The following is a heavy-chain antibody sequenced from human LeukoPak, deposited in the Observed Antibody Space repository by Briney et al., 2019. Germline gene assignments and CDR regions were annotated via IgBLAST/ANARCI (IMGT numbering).Heavy chain of an antibody. Sequence: SVTLSLTCSVSGASFSTNYWSWIRQPPGGGLEWIGYVFDSGSTNYNPSLNSRVTISVDTSTKQFSLRLSSVTAADTAVYYCARLYQQSKWKYYYYYMDVWGKGTAVTVSS. J-gene: IGHJ6*03. D-gene: IGHD1-1*01. V-gene: IGHV4-59*01. CDR1: GASFSTNY. CDR2: VFDSGST. CDR3: ARLYQQSKWKYYYYYMDV.